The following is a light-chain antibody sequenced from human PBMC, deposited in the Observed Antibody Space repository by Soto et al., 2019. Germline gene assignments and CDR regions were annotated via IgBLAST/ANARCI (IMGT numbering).Light chain of an antibody. V-gene: IGLV1-40*01. CDR1: RSNIGAGFD. CDR3: QSYDSSLNSVV. Sequence: QSVLTQPPSVSGAPGRRVTISCTGSRSNIGAGFDVHWYQQIPGAAPRLLIYVNNNRPSGVPDRFSGSKSGTSASLAITGLQAEDEADYYCQSYDSSLNSVVFGGGTKVTVL. CDR2: VNN. J-gene: IGLJ2*01.